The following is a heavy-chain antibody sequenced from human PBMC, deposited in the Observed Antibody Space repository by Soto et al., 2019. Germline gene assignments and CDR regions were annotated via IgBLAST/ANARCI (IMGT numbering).Heavy chain of an antibody. V-gene: IGHV1-69*01. CDR1: GGPFSDYA. J-gene: IGHJ4*02. CDR2: IIPMFGTA. D-gene: IGHD3-10*01. CDR3: ARDLDYYGSGNYYNRIDY. Sequence: QVQLVQSGAEVKKPGSSVKVSCKVSGGPFSDYAVSWVRQAPGQGLEWMGGIIPMFGTANYAQKFQGRVTITADESTTTAYMELSSLRSEVTAVYYCARDLDYYGSGNYYNRIDYWGQGTLVTVSS.